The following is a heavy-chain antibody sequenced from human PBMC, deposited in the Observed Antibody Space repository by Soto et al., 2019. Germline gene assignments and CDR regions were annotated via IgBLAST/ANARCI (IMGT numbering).Heavy chain of an antibody. CDR1: GGSISSYY. Sequence: QVQLQESGPGLVKPSETLSLTCTVSGGSISSYYWSWIRQPPGKGLEWIGYIYYSGSTKYNPSLKSRVTISVGTSKDQFSLKLSSVAATDSAVYYCARRGRGGPWNFDYCGQGNLGTVSS. V-gene: IGHV4-59*08. J-gene: IGHJ4*02. CDR2: IYYSGST. CDR3: ARRGRGGPWNFDY. D-gene: IGHD3-10*01.